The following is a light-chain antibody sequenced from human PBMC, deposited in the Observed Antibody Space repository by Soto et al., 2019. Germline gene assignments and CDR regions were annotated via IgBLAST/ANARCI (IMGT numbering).Light chain of an antibody. CDR2: EVN. CDR1: SSDVGDYNY. V-gene: IGLV2-14*01. Sequence: QSALTQPASVSGSPGQSITISCTGASSDVGDYNYVSWYQHHPGKAPKLLIYEVNNRPSGVSDRFSGSKSDNVASLTTSWLQAEDEADYYCSSYTSSSTYVFGTGTKVTVL. CDR3: SSYTSSSTYV. J-gene: IGLJ1*01.